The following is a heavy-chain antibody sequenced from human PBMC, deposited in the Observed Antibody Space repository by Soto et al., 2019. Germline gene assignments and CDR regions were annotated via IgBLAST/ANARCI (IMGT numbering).Heavy chain of an antibody. CDR3: ARIDCGGNCYSRSWYFDI. J-gene: IGHJ2*01. Sequence: EVQLVESGGGLVQPGGSLRLSCAASGFSFSNYWMGWVRQAPGKGLEWVANIRQDGGDKRDLDSVKGRFTISRDNAQNSLYLQMNSLRAEDTAVYYCARIDCGGNCYSRSWYFDIWGRGTLVTVSS. CDR2: IRQDGGDK. D-gene: IGHD2-21*02. V-gene: IGHV3-7*03. CDR1: GFSFSNYW.